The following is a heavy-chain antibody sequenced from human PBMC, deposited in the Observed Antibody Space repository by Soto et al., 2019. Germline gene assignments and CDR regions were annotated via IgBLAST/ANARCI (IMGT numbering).Heavy chain of an antibody. J-gene: IGHJ5*02. V-gene: IGHV3-23*01. D-gene: IGHD2-15*01. CDR3: AREVSDCSGGSYGDNRFDH. CDR2: LSGGGGST. CDR1: GFTFTTYA. Sequence: GGSLRLSCAASGFTFTTYAMSWVRQAPGKGLEWVSGLSGGGGSTYYADSVKGRFTISRDNSKNTLYLQMNSLRVEDTAVYYCAREVSDCSGGSYGDNRFDHWGQGTLVTVPS.